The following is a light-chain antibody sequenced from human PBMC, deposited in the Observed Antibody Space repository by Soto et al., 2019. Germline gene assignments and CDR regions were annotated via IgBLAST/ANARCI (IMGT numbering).Light chain of an antibody. Sequence: QSALTQPASVSGSPEQSITISYTGTSSDVGSYNLVSWYQQYPGKAPKLIIFEVNKRPSGVSNRFSGSKSGNRASLTISGLQAEDEAEYYCCSYAGSNYVFGTGTKLTVL. CDR1: SSDVGSYNL. V-gene: IGLV2-23*02. CDR2: EVN. CDR3: CSYAGSNYV. J-gene: IGLJ1*01.